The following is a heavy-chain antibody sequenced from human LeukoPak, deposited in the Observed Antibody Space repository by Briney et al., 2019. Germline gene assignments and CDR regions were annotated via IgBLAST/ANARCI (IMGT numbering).Heavy chain of an antibody. D-gene: IGHD1-26*01. V-gene: IGHV4-59*12. J-gene: IGHJ6*02. CDR2: IYYSGST. CDR3: ARGISGSYPGVYYYGLDV. CDR1: GGSLNTYY. Sequence: PSETLSLTCTVSGGSLNTYYWSWIRQPPGKGLEWIGYIYYSGSTNYNPSLKSRVAISVDRSKSQFSLKLSSVTAADTAVYYCARGISGSYPGVYYYGLDVWGQGTTVTVSS.